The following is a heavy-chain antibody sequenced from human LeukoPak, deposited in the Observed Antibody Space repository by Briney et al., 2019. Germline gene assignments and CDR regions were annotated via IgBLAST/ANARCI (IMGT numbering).Heavy chain of an antibody. J-gene: IGHJ5*02. CDR2: IRYDGSNK. CDR1: GFTFSSYG. CDR3: AKGKGIAVAGIGRFDP. Sequence: GGSLRLSCAASGFTFSSYGMHWVRQAPGKGLEWVAFIRYDGSNKYYADSVKGRFTISRDNSKNTLYLQMNSLRAEDTAVYYCAKGKGIAVAGIGRFDPWGQGTLVTVSP. D-gene: IGHD6-19*01. V-gene: IGHV3-30*02.